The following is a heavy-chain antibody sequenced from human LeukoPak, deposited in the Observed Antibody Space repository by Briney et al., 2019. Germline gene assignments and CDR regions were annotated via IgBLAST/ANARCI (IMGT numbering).Heavy chain of an antibody. J-gene: IGHJ4*02. D-gene: IGHD3-22*01. CDR3: AKDLTTYYYDSSGYYYHY. CDR1: GYTFSSFW. V-gene: IGHV3-74*01. CDR2: IGSDGSGT. Sequence: PGGSLGLSCAASGYTFSSFWIHWVRQAPGKGLEWVARIGSDGSGTRYADSVKGRFTISRDNAKNTLYLQMNSLRAEDTAVYYCAKDLTTYYYDSSGYYYHYWGQGTLVTVSS.